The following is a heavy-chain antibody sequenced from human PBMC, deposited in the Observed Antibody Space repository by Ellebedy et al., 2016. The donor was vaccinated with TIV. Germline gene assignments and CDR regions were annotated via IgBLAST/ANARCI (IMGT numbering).Heavy chain of an antibody. J-gene: IGHJ4*02. CDR1: GYTFTSYG. Sequence: AASVKVSCKASGYTFTSYGISWVRQAPGQGLEWMGWISAYNGNTNYAQKLQGRVTMTTDTSTNTAYMELRSLRSDDTAVYYCASNIATIGAHWGQGTLVTVSS. D-gene: IGHD5-12*01. CDR2: ISAYNGNT. CDR3: ASNIATIGAH. V-gene: IGHV1-18*04.